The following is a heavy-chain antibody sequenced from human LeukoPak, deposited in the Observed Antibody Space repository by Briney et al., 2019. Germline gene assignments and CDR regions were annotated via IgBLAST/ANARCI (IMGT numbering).Heavy chain of an antibody. J-gene: IGHJ4*02. CDR2: INSDGTST. V-gene: IGHV3-74*01. D-gene: IGHD2/OR15-2a*01. CDR3: ARQYSTLSEFDY. CDR1: GFTFSNYW. Sequence: GGSLRLSCAASGFTFSNYWMHWVRQAPGKGLVWVSRINSDGTSTSSADSVKGRFTISRDNAKNTLYLQMNSLRAEDTAVYYCARQYSTLSEFDYWAREPWSPSPQ.